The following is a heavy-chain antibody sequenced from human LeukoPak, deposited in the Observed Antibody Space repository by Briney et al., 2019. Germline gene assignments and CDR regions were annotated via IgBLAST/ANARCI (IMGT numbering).Heavy chain of an antibody. CDR2: FYYSGST. V-gene: IGHV4-61*08. D-gene: IGHD7-27*01. CDR1: GGSISSGDYY. CDR3: ARGAHDGGHALLGIDY. J-gene: IGHJ4*02. Sequence: PSETLFLTCTVSGGSISSGDYYWSWIRQPPGKGLEWIVYFYYSGSTNYNPSLKSRVTISVDTSKNQFSLKLSSVTAADTAVYYCARGAHDGGHALLGIDYWGQGTLVTVSS.